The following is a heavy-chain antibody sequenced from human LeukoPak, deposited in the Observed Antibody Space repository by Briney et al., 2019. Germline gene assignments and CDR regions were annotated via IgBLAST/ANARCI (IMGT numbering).Heavy chain of an antibody. CDR3: ARDRRYYGSAHPLFDP. Sequence: ASVKVSCKASGYTFTSYGISWVRQAPGQGLEWMGWISAYNGNTNYAQKLQGRVTMTTDTSTSTAYMELSSLRSEDTAVYYCARDRRYYGSAHPLFDPWGQGTLVTVSS. CDR1: GYTFTSYG. D-gene: IGHD3-10*01. V-gene: IGHV1-18*01. J-gene: IGHJ5*02. CDR2: ISAYNGNT.